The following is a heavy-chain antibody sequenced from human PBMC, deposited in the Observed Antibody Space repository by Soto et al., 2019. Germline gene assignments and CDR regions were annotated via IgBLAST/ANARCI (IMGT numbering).Heavy chain of an antibody. Sequence: EVQLVESGGGLVQPGGSLRLSCAASGFTFSSYSMNWVRQAPGKGLEWVSYISSSSSTIYYADSVKGRFTISRDNAKNSLYLQMNSLRAEDTAVYYCARDWGSGFDYWGQGTLVTVSS. D-gene: IGHD3-16*01. CDR3: ARDWGSGFDY. J-gene: IGHJ4*02. CDR2: ISSSSSTI. V-gene: IGHV3-48*01. CDR1: GFTFSSYS.